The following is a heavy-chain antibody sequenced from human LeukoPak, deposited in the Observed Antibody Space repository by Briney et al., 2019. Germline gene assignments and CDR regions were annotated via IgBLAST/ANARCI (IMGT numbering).Heavy chain of an antibody. CDR1: GGSLSSGSYY. Sequence: SQTLSLTCTDSGGSLSSGSYYWSWIRQPAGTGLEWIGRIYTSGSTNYNPSLKSRVTISVDTSKNQFSLKLSSVTAADTAVYYCAREGRYCSGGSCPIDYWGQGTLVTVSS. CDR3: AREGRYCSGGSCPIDY. J-gene: IGHJ4*02. D-gene: IGHD2-15*01. CDR2: IYTSGST. V-gene: IGHV4-61*02.